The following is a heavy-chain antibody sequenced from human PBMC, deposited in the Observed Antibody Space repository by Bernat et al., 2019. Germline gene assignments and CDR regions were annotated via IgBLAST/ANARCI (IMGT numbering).Heavy chain of an antibody. CDR1: GFTFSSYA. J-gene: IGHJ3*02. CDR2: ISGSGGRT. D-gene: IGHD6-19*01. V-gene: IGHV3-23*04. CDR3: AKDSAVAGNDAFDI. Sequence: EVQLVESGGGLVQPGGSLRLSCAASGFTFSSYAMSWVRQAPGKGLEWVSAISGSGGRTTYADTLKGRFTISRDNSKNTLCLQMNSLRAEDTAVYYCAKDSAVAGNDAFDIWGQGTMVTVSS.